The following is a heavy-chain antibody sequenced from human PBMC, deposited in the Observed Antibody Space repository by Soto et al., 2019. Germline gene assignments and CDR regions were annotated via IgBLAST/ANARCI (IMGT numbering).Heavy chain of an antibody. D-gene: IGHD2-15*01. V-gene: IGHV4-39*01. CDR1: GGSISSSSYY. Sequence: QLQLQESGPGLVTPSETLSLTCTVSGGSISSSSYYWGWIRQPPGKGLEWIGSISYSGSTYYNPSRKIRVTISVDTSKTQCALKLSSGTAADTAVYYCARQNDIVVVVAATYFDYCGKGTLVTVSS. CDR3: ARQNDIVVVVAATYFDY. J-gene: IGHJ4*02. CDR2: ISYSGST.